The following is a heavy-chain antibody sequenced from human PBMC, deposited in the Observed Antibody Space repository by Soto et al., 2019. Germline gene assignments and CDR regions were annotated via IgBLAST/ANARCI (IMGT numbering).Heavy chain of an antibody. CDR1: GDSVSSRGYF. Sequence: SETLSLTCTVSGDSVSSRGYFWAWLRQPPGKRLEWIGSIYHSGNTYYNPSLKSRVTISLDTSRNQVSLRLISVTAADAAVYYCARRYGWLYFDYWGQGSLVTVSS. J-gene: IGHJ4*02. D-gene: IGHD6-19*01. CDR3: ARRYGWLYFDY. V-gene: IGHV4-39*01. CDR2: IYHSGNT.